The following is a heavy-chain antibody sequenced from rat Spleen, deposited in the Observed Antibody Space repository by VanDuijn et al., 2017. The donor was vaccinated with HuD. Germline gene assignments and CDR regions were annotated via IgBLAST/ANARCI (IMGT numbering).Heavy chain of an antibody. CDR3: TRDSNNNYGAYWYFDF. J-gene: IGHJ1*01. V-gene: IGHV2-63*01. Sequence: QVQLKESGPGPVQPSQTLSLTCTVSGFSLIRYNVHWVRQSPGKGLEWMGRMRNNGDTSYNSALKSRLSISRDTSKNQVFLKMNSLQTDDTGTYYCTRDSNNNYGAYWYFDFWGPGTMVTVSS. D-gene: IGHD1-10*01. CDR1: GFSLIRYN. CDR2: MRNNGDT.